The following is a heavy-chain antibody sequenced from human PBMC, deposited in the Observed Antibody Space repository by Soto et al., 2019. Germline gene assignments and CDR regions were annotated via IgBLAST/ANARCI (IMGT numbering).Heavy chain of an antibody. CDR1: GYRFTKSA. Sequence: GASVKVSCKASGYRFTKSAMHWVRQAPGQRLEWMGWISGDSGNTKYSPKLQDRVTITRDTSASTAYMELSSLRSEDTALYYCARDGVAAGNINFDYWGQGTLGTVS. D-gene: IGHD6-19*01. CDR2: ISGDSGNT. CDR3: ARDGVAAGNINFDY. V-gene: IGHV1-3*01. J-gene: IGHJ4*01.